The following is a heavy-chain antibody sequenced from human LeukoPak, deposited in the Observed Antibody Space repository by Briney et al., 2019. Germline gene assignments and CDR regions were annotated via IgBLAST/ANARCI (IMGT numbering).Heavy chain of an antibody. Sequence: SETLSLTCTVSGGSISGNSYYWGWIRQPPGKGLEWIGSISYSGSTYYNPSLKTRVTISVDTSKNQFSLKLSSVTAADTAVYYCARDQQYNRPAGWFDPWGQGTLVTVSS. CDR3: ARDQQYNRPAGWFDP. J-gene: IGHJ5*02. V-gene: IGHV4-39*02. D-gene: IGHD1-14*01. CDR2: ISYSGST. CDR1: GGSISGNSYY.